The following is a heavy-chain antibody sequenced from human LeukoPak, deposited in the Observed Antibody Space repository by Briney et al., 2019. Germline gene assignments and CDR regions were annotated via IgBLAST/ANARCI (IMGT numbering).Heavy chain of an antibody. CDR3: AKDPTTDYGDYVDY. V-gene: IGHV3-30*04. Sequence: GGSLRLSCAASGFTFSSYAMHWVRQAPGKGLEWVAVISYDGSNKYYADSVKGRFTISRDNSKNTLYLQMNSLRAEDTAVYYCAKDPTTDYGDYVDYWGQGTLVTVSS. CDR2: ISYDGSNK. D-gene: IGHD4-17*01. J-gene: IGHJ4*02. CDR1: GFTFSSYA.